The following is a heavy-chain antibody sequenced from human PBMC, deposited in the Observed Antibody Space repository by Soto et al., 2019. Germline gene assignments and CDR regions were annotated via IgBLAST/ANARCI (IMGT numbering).Heavy chain of an antibody. CDR1: GGSFSGYY. D-gene: IGHD3-10*01. CDR3: ARGLTMVRGVLRYYYYGMDV. Sequence: QVQLQQWGAGLLKPSETLSLTCAVYGGSFSGYYWSWIRQPPGKGLEWIGEINHSGSTNYNPSLXXRVTISVDPSXXQXSXXLSSVTAADTAVYYCARGLTMVRGVLRYYYYGMDVWGQGTTVTVSS. J-gene: IGHJ6*02. V-gene: IGHV4-34*01. CDR2: INHSGST.